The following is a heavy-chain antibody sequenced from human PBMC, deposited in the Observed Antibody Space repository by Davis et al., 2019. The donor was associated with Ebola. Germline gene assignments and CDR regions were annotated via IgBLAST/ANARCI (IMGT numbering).Heavy chain of an antibody. CDR2: ISYDGRDQ. J-gene: IGHJ6*02. Sequence: GGSLRLSCAPPRFTFSSYAMSWVRQAPGEGRERVAVISYDGRDQNYADSVKGRFTTSKDNSKNTLYLQMNSLRAEDTAVYYCARAEMAKTYYYYYYGMDVWGQGTTVTVSS. V-gene: IGHV3-30*03. CDR1: RFTFSSYA. CDR3: ARAEMAKTYYYYYYGMDV. D-gene: IGHD5-24*01.